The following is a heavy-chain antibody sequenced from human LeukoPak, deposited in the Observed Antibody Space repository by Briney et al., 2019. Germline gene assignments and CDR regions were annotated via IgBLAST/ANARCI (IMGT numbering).Heavy chain of an antibody. Sequence: GGSLIRSCAASGFTFSSYSMNWVRQAPGKGPEWVSHISRSSSSIYYADSVKGRFTISRDNAKNSLYLQMNSLRDDDTGVYYCARDRALSSSSHNWFDPWGQGTLVTVSS. J-gene: IGHJ5*02. CDR1: GFTFSSYS. CDR3: ARDRALSSSSHNWFDP. CDR2: ISRSSSSI. D-gene: IGHD6-13*01. V-gene: IGHV3-48*02.